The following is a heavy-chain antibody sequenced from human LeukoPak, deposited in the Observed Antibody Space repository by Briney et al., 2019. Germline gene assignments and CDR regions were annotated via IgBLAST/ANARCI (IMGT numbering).Heavy chain of an antibody. Sequence: SETLSLTCTVSGGSISSYYWSWIRQPPGEGLEWIGYIYYSGSTNYNPSLKSRVTISVDTSKNQFSLKLSSVTAADTAVYYCARFANIWNAFDIWGQGTMVTVSS. CDR1: GGSISSYY. J-gene: IGHJ3*02. V-gene: IGHV4-59*01. D-gene: IGHD1-20*01. CDR2: IYYSGST. CDR3: ARFANIWNAFDI.